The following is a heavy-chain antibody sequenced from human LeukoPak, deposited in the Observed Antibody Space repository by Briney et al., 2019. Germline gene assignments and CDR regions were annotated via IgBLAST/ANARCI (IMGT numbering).Heavy chain of an antibody. V-gene: IGHV1-18*01. Sequence: ASVKDSCKASGYTFTNYGVSWVRQAPGQGVEWMGCINAYNGNTNYTQKLQGRVTMTTDTSTSAAYIELRRLISDDTAVYYCARGGQLRATTSLDYWGQGTLVTVSS. D-gene: IGHD5-24*01. CDR3: ARGGQLRATTSLDY. CDR2: INAYNGNT. J-gene: IGHJ4*02. CDR1: GYTFTNYG.